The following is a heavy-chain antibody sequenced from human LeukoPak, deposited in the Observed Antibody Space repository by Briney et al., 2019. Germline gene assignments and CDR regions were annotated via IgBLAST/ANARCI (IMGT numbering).Heavy chain of an antibody. CDR3: AKDLVLLWFGELSGAFDI. CDR1: GFTFSSYA. V-gene: IGHV3-23*01. CDR2: ISGSGGST. D-gene: IGHD3-10*01. Sequence: PGGSLRLSCAASGFTFSSYAMSWVRQAPGKGLEWVSAISGSGGSTYYADSVKGRFTISRDNSKNTLYLQMNSLRAEDTAVYYCAKDLVLLWFGELSGAFDIWGQGTMVTVSS. J-gene: IGHJ3*02.